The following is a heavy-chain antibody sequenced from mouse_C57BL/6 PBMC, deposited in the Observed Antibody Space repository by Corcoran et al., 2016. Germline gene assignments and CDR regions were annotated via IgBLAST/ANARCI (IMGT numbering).Heavy chain of an antibody. CDR2: INPNNGGT. J-gene: IGHJ2*01. CDR3: ARAPYYYGSSPLDY. V-gene: IGHV1-26*01. CDR1: GYTFTDYY. Sequence: EVQLQQSGPELVKPGASVKISCKASGYTFTDYYMNWVKQSHGKSLEWIGDINPNNGGTSYNQKFKGKATLTVDKSSSTAYMELRSLTSEEAAVYYCARAPYYYGSSPLDYWGQGTTLTVSS. D-gene: IGHD1-1*01.